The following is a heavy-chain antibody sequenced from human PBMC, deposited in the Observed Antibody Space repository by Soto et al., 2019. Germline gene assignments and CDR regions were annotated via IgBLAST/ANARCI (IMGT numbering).Heavy chain of an antibody. D-gene: IGHD1-26*01. J-gene: IGHJ4*02. CDR1: GDSVGSGIYY. V-gene: IGHV4-61*01. Sequence: QVQLQESGPRLVKASETLSLTCTVSGDSVGSGIYYWSWIRQPPGKGLEWIGYIHYSGSTKHNPSLKTRVSISISTSKNQFSLKLSYVTAADTAVYFCARQGYSGSLDFWGQGTLVTVAS. CDR2: IHYSGST. CDR3: ARQGYSGSLDF.